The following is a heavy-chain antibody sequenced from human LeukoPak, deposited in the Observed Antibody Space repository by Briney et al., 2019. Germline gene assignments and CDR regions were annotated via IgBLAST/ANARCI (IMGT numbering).Heavy chain of an antibody. CDR3: AMAGIAAAGTFGAFDI. CDR2: INHSGST. D-gene: IGHD6-13*01. J-gene: IGHJ3*02. V-gene: IGHV4-34*01. CDR1: GGSFSGYY. Sequence: SETLSLTCAVYGGSFSGYYWSWIRQPPGKGLEWIEEINHSGSTNYNPSLKSRVTISVDTSKNQFSLKLSSVTAAYTAVYYCAMAGIAAAGTFGAFDIWGQGTMVTVSS.